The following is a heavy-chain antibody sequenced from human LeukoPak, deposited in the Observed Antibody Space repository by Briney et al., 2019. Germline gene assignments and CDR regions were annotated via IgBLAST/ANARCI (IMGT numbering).Heavy chain of an antibody. CDR1: GYTFTNYY. V-gene: IGHV1-46*01. CDR3: ARIRDGYNDAYDI. J-gene: IGHJ3*02. CDR2: INPGGGNT. Sequence: ASVKVSCKASGYTFTNYYIHWVRQAPGQGLEWMGLINPGGGNTNYAQNFQGRVTMTRDTSASTVYMELSSLRSEDTAIYYCARIRDGYNDAYDIWGQGAVVTVPS. D-gene: IGHD5-24*01.